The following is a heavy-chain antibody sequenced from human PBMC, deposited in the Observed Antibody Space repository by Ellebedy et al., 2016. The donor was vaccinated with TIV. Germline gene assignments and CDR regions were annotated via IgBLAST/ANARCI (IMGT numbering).Heavy chain of an antibody. CDR3: ARGPHSSAWYPLDY. D-gene: IGHD6-19*01. CDR1: GFTFSNYD. V-gene: IGHV3-13*01. Sequence: GESLKISCAASGFTFSNYDMHWVRQPTGKGLEWVSGIGVSGATYYPGSVKGRFTISRENAKTSLYLQMNSLRVGDTAVYYCARGPHSSAWYPLDYWGQGTLVTVSS. CDR2: IGVSGAT. J-gene: IGHJ4*02.